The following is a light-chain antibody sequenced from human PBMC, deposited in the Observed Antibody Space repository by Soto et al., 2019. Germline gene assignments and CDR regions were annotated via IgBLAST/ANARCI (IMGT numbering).Light chain of an antibody. CDR3: SSYTSSGTRV. V-gene: IGLV2-14*01. Sequence: QSALTQPASVSGSPGQSITISCTGTTSDVGGYNFVSWYQLHPGKAPKLMIFEVSNRPSGVSNRFSGSKSGNTASLTISGLQAEDAAYYYCSSYTSSGTRVFGTGTKVTVL. J-gene: IGLJ1*01. CDR2: EVS. CDR1: TSDVGGYNF.